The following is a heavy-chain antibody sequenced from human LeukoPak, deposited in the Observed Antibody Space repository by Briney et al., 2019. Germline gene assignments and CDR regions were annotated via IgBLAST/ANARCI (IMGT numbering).Heavy chain of an antibody. CDR3: ARVAKERVGGVYYFDY. CDR1: GFTFSDYD. V-gene: IGHV3-13*01. Sequence: GGSLRLSRAASGFTFSDYDMHWVRQATGKGLEWVSAIGTAGDTYYTGSVKGRFTISRENAKNSSYPQMNSLRAGDTAVYYCARVAKERVGGVYYFDYWGQGTLVTVSS. J-gene: IGHJ4*02. CDR2: IGTAGDT. D-gene: IGHD1-1*01.